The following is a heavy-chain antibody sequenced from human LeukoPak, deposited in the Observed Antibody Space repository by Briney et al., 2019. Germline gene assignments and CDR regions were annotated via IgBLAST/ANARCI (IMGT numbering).Heavy chain of an antibody. J-gene: IGHJ4*02. CDR1: GFTFSSYS. D-gene: IGHD2-15*01. V-gene: IGHV3-21*01. CDR2: ISSSSSYI. Sequence: GGPLRLSCAASGFTFSSYSMNWVRQAPGKGLEWVSSISSSSSYIYYADSVKGRFTISRDNAKNSLYLQMNSLRAEDTAVYYCARANGRRYCSGGSCYRESDYFDYWGQGTLVTVSS. CDR3: ARANGRRYCSGGSCYRESDYFDY.